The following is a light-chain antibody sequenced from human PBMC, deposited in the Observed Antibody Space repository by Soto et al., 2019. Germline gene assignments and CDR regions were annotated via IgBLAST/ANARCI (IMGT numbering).Light chain of an antibody. CDR2: DAS. J-gene: IGKJ1*01. V-gene: IGKV1-5*01. Sequence: DIQMTQFPSTLSASVGDRVTITCRASQSISGWLAWFQQKPGKAPELLIYDASDLESGVSSRFSGSGSGTESTLTISDLQPDDCATYYCQQYKSYPWTFGQGTKV. CDR1: QSISGW. CDR3: QQYKSYPWT.